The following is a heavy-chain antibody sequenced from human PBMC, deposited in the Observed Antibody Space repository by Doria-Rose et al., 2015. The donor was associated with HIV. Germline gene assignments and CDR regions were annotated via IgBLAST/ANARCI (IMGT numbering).Heavy chain of an antibody. CDR1: GVSLSSPGMG. J-gene: IGHJ4*02. CDR2: IFSDDER. CDR3: ARIKSSRWYHKYYFDF. D-gene: IGHD6-13*01. Sequence: QITLKESGPVLVKPTETLTLTCTVSGVSLSSPGMGVSWIRQPPGKALEWLANIFSDDERSYKTSLKCRLTISRCTSKSQVVLTMTDRDPVDTATYYCARIKSSRWYHKYYFDFWGQGTLVIVSA. V-gene: IGHV2-26*01.